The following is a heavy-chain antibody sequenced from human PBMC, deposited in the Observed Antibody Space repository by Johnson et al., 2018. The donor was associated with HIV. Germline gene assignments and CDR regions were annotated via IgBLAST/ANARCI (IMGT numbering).Heavy chain of an antibody. CDR3: ALAGLRIAALDAFDI. CDR1: GFTFSSSG. D-gene: IGHD6-25*01. Sequence: VQLVESGGGVVQPGRSLRLSCAASGFTFSSSGMHWVRQAPGKGLEWVAVISYDGSNKYYADSVKGRFTISRDNSKNTLYLQMNSLRAEDTAVYYCALAGLRIAALDAFDIWGQGTMVTVSS. V-gene: IGHV3-30*03. J-gene: IGHJ3*02. CDR2: ISYDGSNK.